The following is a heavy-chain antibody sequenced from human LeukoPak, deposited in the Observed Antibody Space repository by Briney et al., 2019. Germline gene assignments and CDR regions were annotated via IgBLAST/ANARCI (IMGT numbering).Heavy chain of an antibody. Sequence: GGSLRLSCATSGFTFSSYAMSWVRQAPGKGLEWVSAISGSGGSTYYADSVKGRFTISRDNSKNTLYLQMNSLRAGDTAVYYCAKGTWIQLWLFDYWGPGTLVTVSS. CDR3: AKGTWIQLWLFDY. CDR2: ISGSGGST. V-gene: IGHV3-23*01. D-gene: IGHD5-18*01. CDR1: GFTFSSYA. J-gene: IGHJ4*02.